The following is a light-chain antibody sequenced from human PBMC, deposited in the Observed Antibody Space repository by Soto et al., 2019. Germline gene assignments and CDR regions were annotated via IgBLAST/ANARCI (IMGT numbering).Light chain of an antibody. CDR1: QTINIH. Sequence: DIQMTQSPSSLSASVGDRVTITCRASQTINIHLNWYQQKSGKAPKFLIHAASNLQSGVPSRFSGSGSGTEFTLTINSLQPEDFATYYCQQSYSVPITFGQGTRLEI. CDR2: AAS. J-gene: IGKJ5*01. V-gene: IGKV1-39*01. CDR3: QQSYSVPIT.